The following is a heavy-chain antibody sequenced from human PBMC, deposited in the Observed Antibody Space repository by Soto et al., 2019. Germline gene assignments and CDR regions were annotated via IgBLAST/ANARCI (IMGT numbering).Heavy chain of an antibody. V-gene: IGHV1-2*02. CDR3: AEGGGVGVAGSAAFDM. D-gene: IGHD3-3*01. CDR1: GYPVTAYY. J-gene: IGHJ3*02. Sequence: QLHLVQSGAVVKKPGASVTVSCSASGYPVTAYYMHWVRQAPGRGLEWMGGINPATGAAKYTQTFQGRVTMARDTSTSTVFMGLGGLASEDTAVFYCAEGGGVGVAGSAAFDMWGQGTLVTVSS. CDR2: INPATGAA.